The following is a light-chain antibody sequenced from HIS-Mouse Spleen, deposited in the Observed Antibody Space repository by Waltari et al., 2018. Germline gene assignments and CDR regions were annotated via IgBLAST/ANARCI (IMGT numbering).Light chain of an antibody. Sequence: SYALTQPPSVSVSPGQTARINCSGDALPKKYAYWYQQKSGQAPVLVIYEDSKRPSGIPERFSGSSSGTMATLTISGAQVEDEADYYCYSTDSSGNHRVFGGGTKLTVL. V-gene: IGLV3-10*01. CDR1: ALPKKY. CDR3: YSTDSSGNHRV. J-gene: IGLJ2*01. CDR2: EDS.